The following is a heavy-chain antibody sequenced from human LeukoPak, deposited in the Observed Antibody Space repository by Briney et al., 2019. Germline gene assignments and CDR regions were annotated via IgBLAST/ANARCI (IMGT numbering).Heavy chain of an antibody. D-gene: IGHD3-16*01. J-gene: IGHJ5*02. V-gene: IGHV3-30*18. Sequence: GRSLRLSCAASGFTFSSYGMHWVRQAPGKGLEWAAVISYDGSNKYYADSVKGRFTISRDNSKNTLYLQMNSLRAGDTAVYYCAKDGPLNVAVANNWFDPWGQGTLVTASS. CDR3: AKDGPLNVAVANNWFDP. CDR1: GFTFSSYG. CDR2: ISYDGSNK.